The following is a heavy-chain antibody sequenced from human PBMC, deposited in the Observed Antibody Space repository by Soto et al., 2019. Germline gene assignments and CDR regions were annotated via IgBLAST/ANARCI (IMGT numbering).Heavy chain of an antibody. CDR3: AKDPSDCTNGVCTNWFDP. Sequence: PXGSLRLSCAASGFTFSSYGMHWVRQAPGKGLEWVAVISYDGSNKYYADSVKGRFTISRDNSKNTLYLQMNSLRAEDTAVYYCAKDPSDCTNGVCTNWFDPWGQGTLVTVSS. V-gene: IGHV3-30*18. J-gene: IGHJ5*02. CDR2: ISYDGSNK. D-gene: IGHD2-8*01. CDR1: GFTFSSYG.